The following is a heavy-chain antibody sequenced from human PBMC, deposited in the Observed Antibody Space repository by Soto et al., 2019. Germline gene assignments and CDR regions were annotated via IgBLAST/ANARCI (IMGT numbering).Heavy chain of an antibody. Sequence: GGSLRLSCAASGFTFSSYAMSWVRQAPGKGLEWVSAISGSGGSTYYADSVKGRFTISRDNSKNTLYLQMNSLRAEDTAVYYCAKGSGLYGSGSGDYYYMDVWGKGTSGTVSS. J-gene: IGHJ6*03. D-gene: IGHD3-10*01. CDR3: AKGSGLYGSGSGDYYYMDV. V-gene: IGHV3-23*01. CDR2: ISGSGGST. CDR1: GFTFSSYA.